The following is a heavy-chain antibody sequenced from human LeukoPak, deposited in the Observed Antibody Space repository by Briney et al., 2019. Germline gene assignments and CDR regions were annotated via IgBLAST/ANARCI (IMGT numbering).Heavy chain of an antibody. J-gene: IGHJ4*02. V-gene: IGHV4-34*01. CDR1: GGSFSGYY. D-gene: IGHD5-12*01. Sequence: SETLSLTCAVYGGSFSGYYWSWIRQPPGKGLEWIGEINHSGSTNYNPSLKSRVTISVDTSKNQFSLKLSSVTAADTAVYYCARAPDIVATIFFDYWGQGTLVTVSS. CDR3: ARAPDIVATIFFDY. CDR2: INHSGST.